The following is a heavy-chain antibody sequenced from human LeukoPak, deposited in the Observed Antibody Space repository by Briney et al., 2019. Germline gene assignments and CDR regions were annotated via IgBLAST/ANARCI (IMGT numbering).Heavy chain of an antibody. CDR2: ISSSGSTK. D-gene: IGHD3-3*01. Sequence: PGGSLRLSCAASGFTFSDYYMSWLRQAPGKGLEWVSYISSSGSTKYYADSVKGRFTISRNNAKNTLYPQMNSLRAEDTAVYYCARDGPLRVVEWFLYYWGQGTLVTVSS. CDR3: ARDGPLRVVEWFLYY. CDR1: GFTFSDYY. J-gene: IGHJ4*02. V-gene: IGHV3-11*01.